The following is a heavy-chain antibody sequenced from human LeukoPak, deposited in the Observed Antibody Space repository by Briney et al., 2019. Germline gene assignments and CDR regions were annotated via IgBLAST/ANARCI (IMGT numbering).Heavy chain of an antibody. Sequence: GASVKVSCKASGGTFSSYAISWVRQAPGQGLEWMGGIIPIFGTANYAQKFQGRVTITADKSTSTAYMELSSLRSEDTAVYYCAREAGGNDFWSGPNYYYYYMDVWGKGTTVTVSS. V-gene: IGHV1-69*06. CDR2: IIPIFGTA. CDR1: GGTFSSYA. D-gene: IGHD3-3*01. CDR3: AREAGGNDFWSGPNYYYYYMDV. J-gene: IGHJ6*03.